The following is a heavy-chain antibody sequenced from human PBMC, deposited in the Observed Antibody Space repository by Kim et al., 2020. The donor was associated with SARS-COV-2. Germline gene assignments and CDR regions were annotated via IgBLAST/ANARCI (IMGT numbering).Heavy chain of an antibody. Sequence: SETLSLTCTVSGGSISSYYWSWIRQPPGKGLEWIGYIYYSGSTNYNPSLKSRVTISVDTSKNQFSLKLSSVTAADTAVYYCARASFPVWAVQDYYYGMD. CDR1: GGSISSYY. D-gene: IGHD2-8*01. CDR3: ARASFPVWAVQDYYYGMD. V-gene: IGHV4-59*13. CDR2: IYYSGST. J-gene: IGHJ6*01.